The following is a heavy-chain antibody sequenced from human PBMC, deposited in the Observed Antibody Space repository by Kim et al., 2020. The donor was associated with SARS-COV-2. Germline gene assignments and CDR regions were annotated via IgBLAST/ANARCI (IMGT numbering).Heavy chain of an antibody. CDR1: GGSISSYY. CDR2: IYYSGST. CDR3: ARGNPWFGELSQPGFDY. D-gene: IGHD3-10*01. V-gene: IGHV4-59*01. J-gene: IGHJ4*02. Sequence: SETLSLTCTVSGGSISSYYWSWIRQPPGKGLEWIGYIYYSGSTNYNPSLKSRVTISVDTSKNQFSLKLSSVTAADTAVYYCARGNPWFGELSQPGFDYWGQGTLVTVSS.